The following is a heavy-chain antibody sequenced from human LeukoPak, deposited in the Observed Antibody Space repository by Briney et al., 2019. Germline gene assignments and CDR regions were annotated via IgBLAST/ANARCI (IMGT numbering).Heavy chain of an antibody. J-gene: IGHJ4*02. CDR1: GYTFTSYY. V-gene: IGHV1-46*01. CDR3: ARGRTFGIAAAGDLDY. Sequence: EASVKVSCKASGYTFTSYYMHWVRQAPGQGLEWMGIINPSGGSTSYAQKFQGRVTMTRDMSTSTVYMELSSLRSEDTAVYYCARGRTFGIAAAGDLDYWGQGTLVTVSS. D-gene: IGHD6-13*01. CDR2: INPSGGST.